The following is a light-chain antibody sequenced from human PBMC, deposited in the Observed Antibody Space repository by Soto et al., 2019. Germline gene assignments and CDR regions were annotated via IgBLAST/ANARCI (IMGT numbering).Light chain of an antibody. J-gene: IGLJ1*01. CDR3: SAYTSSSTLAYV. V-gene: IGLV2-14*01. CDR2: EVN. CDR1: SSDVGAYNY. Sequence: QSALTQPASVSASPGQSITISCTGTSSDVGAYNYVSWYQQQPGKAPKLMIYEVNNRPSGVSNRFSGSKSGSTASLTISGLQAEDEAAYYCSAYTSSSTLAYVFGTGTQLTVL.